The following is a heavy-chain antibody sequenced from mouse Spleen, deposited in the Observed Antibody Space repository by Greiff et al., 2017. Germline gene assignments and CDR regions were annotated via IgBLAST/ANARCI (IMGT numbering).Heavy chain of an antibody. J-gene: IGHJ4*01. CDR1: GYTFTSYW. V-gene: IGHV1-50*01. CDR3: ARRRVFDGYFYAMDY. D-gene: IGHD2-3*01. Sequence: VQLQQPGAELVKPGASVKLSCKASGYTFTSYWMQWVKQRPGQGLEWIGEIDPSDSYTNYNQKFKGKATLTVDTSSSTAYMQLSSLTSEDSAVYYCARRRVFDGYFYAMDYWGQGTSVTVSS. CDR2: IDPSDSYT.